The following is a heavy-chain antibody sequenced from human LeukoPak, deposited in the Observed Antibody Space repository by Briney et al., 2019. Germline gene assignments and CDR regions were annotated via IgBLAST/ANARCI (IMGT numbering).Heavy chain of an antibody. J-gene: IGHJ4*02. CDR3: ARATVATPSEFDY. CDR1: GGSVSSGAYY. D-gene: IGHD4-17*01. CDR2: ISYSGNT. V-gene: IGHV4-31*03. Sequence: ASETLSLPCTVSGGSVSSGAYYWSWIRQHPGKGLEWIGYISYSGNTYYNPSLRSRASISADTPKSQFSLKLSSTTAADTAVYYCARATVATPSEFDYWGQGTLVTVSS.